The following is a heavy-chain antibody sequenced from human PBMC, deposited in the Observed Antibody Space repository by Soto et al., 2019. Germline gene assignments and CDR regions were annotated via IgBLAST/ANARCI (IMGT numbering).Heavy chain of an antibody. CDR2: INHSGST. D-gene: IGHD4-4*01. Sequence: SETLSLTCAVYGGSFSGYYWSWIRQPPGKGLERIGEINHSGSTNYNPSLKSRVTISVDTSKKQFSLKVSSVTAADTAVYYCARDYSTVDSYYYYMDVWGKGTTVTVSS. CDR1: GGSFSGYY. V-gene: IGHV4-34*01. CDR3: ARDYSTVDSYYYYMDV. J-gene: IGHJ6*03.